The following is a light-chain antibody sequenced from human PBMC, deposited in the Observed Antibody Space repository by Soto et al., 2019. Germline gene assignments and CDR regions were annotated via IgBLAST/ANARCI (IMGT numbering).Light chain of an antibody. CDR3: TSYTSSSTYV. CDR2: DAS. Sequence: QSALTQPASVSGSPGQSITISCTGTSSDVGGYNYVSWYQQHPGKAPKLMIYDASNRPSGVSNRFSGSKSGNTASLTIAGLEAEDGADYYCTSYTSSSTYVFGIGTKVTVI. V-gene: IGLV2-14*01. CDR1: SSDVGGYNY. J-gene: IGLJ1*01.